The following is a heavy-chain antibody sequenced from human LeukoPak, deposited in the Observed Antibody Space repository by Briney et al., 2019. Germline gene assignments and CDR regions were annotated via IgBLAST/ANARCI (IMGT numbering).Heavy chain of an antibody. CDR2: ISYDGSNK. CDR1: GFTFSSYG. Sequence: PGGSLRLSCAASGFTFSSYGMHWVRQAPGKGLEWVAVISYDGSNKYYADSVKGRFTISRGNSKNTLYLQMNSLRAEDTAVYYCARDSLLYYYDRGYFDYWGQGTLVTVSS. D-gene: IGHD3-22*01. V-gene: IGHV3-30*03. CDR3: ARDSLLYYYDRGYFDY. J-gene: IGHJ4*02.